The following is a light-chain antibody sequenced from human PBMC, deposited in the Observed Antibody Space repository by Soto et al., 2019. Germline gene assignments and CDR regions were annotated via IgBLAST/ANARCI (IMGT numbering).Light chain of an antibody. Sequence: EIVLTQSPATLSFSPGERATLSCRASQSVSSYLAWYQQKPGQAPRLLIYDASNRATGIPARFSGRGSGTDFTLTISSLEPEDFAVYYCQHYNNWPLTFGGGTNVAIK. CDR1: QSVSSY. J-gene: IGKJ4*01. CDR3: QHYNNWPLT. CDR2: DAS. V-gene: IGKV3-11*01.